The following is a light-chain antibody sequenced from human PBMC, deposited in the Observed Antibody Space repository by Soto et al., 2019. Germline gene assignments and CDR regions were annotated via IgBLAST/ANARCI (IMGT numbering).Light chain of an antibody. CDR3: QQSFSTPQT. Sequence: AIQLTQSPSSLSASVGDSVTITCRASQGISSALAWYQQTPGRAPKLLIYDASTLESGVPSRFSGSGSGTEFTLTISSLQPDDFATYYCQQSFSTPQTFGQGTKVDIK. CDR2: DAS. CDR1: QGISSA. J-gene: IGKJ1*01. V-gene: IGKV1-13*02.